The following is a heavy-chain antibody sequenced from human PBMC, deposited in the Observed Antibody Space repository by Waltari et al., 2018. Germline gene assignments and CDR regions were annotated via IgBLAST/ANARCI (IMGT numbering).Heavy chain of an antibody. J-gene: IGHJ4*02. CDR1: GFTFSSYG. CDR3: AKEHQRWLHTPIDY. D-gene: IGHD5-12*01. CDR2: IRYDGSNK. Sequence: QVQLVESGGGVVQPGGSLRLSCAASGFTFSSYGMHWVRQAPGKGLEWVAFIRYDGSNKYYADSVKGRFTISRDNSKNTLYLQMNSLRAEDTAVYYCAKEHQRWLHTPIDYWGQGTLVTVSS. V-gene: IGHV3-30*02.